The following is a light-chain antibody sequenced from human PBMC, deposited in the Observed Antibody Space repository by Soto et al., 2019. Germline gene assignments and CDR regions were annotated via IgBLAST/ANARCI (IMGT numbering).Light chain of an antibody. CDR3: QQADIFPIT. CDR2: AAS. J-gene: IGKJ5*01. V-gene: IGKV1-12*01. CDR1: QGISRW. Sequence: DIQMTQSPSSVSASIGDRVTITCRASQGISRWLNWYQQKPGEAPKLLIYAASTLQTGVPSRFSGSVSGTDFTLTISSLQPADFASYFCQQADIFPITFGQGTRLEIE.